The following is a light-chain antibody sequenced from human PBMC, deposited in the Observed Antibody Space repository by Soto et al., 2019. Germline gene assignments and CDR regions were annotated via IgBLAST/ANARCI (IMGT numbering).Light chain of an antibody. J-gene: IGKJ1*01. CDR2: SAS. CDR1: QTINNR. CDR3: QQSDRTPQT. V-gene: IGKV1-39*01. Sequence: DIQMTQSPSSLSASVGDRVSVTCRASQTINNRLNWYQQKAGTAPKLLIYSASSLQSGVPSRFSGSGSGTDFTLTISNLQPEDFATYYCQQSDRTPQTFGQGTKLEV.